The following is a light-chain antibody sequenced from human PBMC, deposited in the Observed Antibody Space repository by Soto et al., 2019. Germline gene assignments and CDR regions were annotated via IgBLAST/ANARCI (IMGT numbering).Light chain of an antibody. CDR1: QSVSSSY. CDR2: GAS. J-gene: IGKJ4*01. V-gene: IGKV3-20*01. CDR3: QQYGNSPLT. Sequence: EIVLTQSPGTLSLSPGERATLSCRASQSVSSSYLAWYQQKPGQAPRLLIYGASSRATGIPDRFSGSGYGTDFTXTXXRLEPEDFAVYYCQQYGNSPLTFGGGTKVEIK.